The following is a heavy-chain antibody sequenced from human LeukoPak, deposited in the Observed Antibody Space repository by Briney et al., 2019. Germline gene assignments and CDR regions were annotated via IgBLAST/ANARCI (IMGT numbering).Heavy chain of an antibody. J-gene: IGHJ3*01. Sequence: GGSLRLSCAASGFTFSSYEMNWVRQAPGKGLEWVSYISSSGSTIYYADSVKGRFTISRDNAKNSLYLQMNSLRVEDTAVYYCARGGVAITDAFDVWGQGAMVTVSS. CDR3: ARGGVAITDAFDV. V-gene: IGHV3-48*03. CDR2: ISSSGSTI. D-gene: IGHD5-12*01. CDR1: GFTFSSYE.